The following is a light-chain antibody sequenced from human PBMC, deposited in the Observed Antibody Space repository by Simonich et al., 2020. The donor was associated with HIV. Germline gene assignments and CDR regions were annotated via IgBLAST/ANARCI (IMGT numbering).Light chain of an antibody. Sequence: QTVVTQETSSSVSPGGTVTLTCALSSGSVSTSYYPTWYHQTLGQPPRTLIYSTNTRSSGVPDRFSGSILGNKAVLSITGAQADDEGDYYCVLYMGSGISVFGGGTKLTVL. CDR1: SGSVSTSYY. CDR3: VLYMGSGISV. J-gene: IGLJ3*02. V-gene: IGLV8-61*01. CDR2: STN.